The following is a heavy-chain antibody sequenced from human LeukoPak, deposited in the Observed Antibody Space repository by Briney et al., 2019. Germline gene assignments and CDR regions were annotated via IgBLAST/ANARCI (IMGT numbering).Heavy chain of an antibody. CDR3: AKDRFGVTTSRDYFDY. CDR2: ISGSGGNT. D-gene: IGHD3-3*01. CDR1: GFTFSSYG. V-gene: IGHV3-23*01. Sequence: GGSLRLSCAASGFTFSSYGMTWVRQAPGKGLEWVSTISGSGGNTYYADSVKGRFTISRDNSKNTLYPQMNSLRAEDTAVYYCAKDRFGVTTSRDYFDYWGQGTLVTVSS. J-gene: IGHJ4*02.